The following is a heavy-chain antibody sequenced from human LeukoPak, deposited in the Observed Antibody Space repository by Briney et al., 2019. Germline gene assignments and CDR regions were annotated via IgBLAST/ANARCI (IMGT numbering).Heavy chain of an antibody. CDR3: ARERGYGDSCFDL. V-gene: IGHV3-21*01. J-gene: IGHJ5*02. CDR1: GFTFSSKS. CDR2: ISSSSTYI. Sequence: GGSLRLSCAASGFTFSSKSMNWVRQAPGKGLEWVSSISSSSTYIYYADSVKGRFTISRDNAKNSLYLQLNSLRAEDTAVYYCARERGYGDSCFDLWGQGTLVTVSS. D-gene: IGHD4-17*01.